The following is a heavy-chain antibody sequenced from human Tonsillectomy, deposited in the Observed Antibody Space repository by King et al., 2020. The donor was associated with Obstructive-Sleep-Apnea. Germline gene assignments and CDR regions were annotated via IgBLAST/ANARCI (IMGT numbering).Heavy chain of an antibody. V-gene: IGHV4-59*01. CDR1: GGSISSYY. J-gene: IGHJ4*02. D-gene: IGHD3-22*01. Sequence: VQLQESGPGLVKPSETLSLTCTVSGGSISSYYWSWIRQPPGKGLEWIGYIYYSGSTNYNPSLKSRVTISVDTSKNQVSLKLSSVTAADTAVYYCARGGKYYYDSSGYYFDYWGQGTLVTVSS. CDR2: IYYSGST. CDR3: ARGGKYYYDSSGYYFDY.